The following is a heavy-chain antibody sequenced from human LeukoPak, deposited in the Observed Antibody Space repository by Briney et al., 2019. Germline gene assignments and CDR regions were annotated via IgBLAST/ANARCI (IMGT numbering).Heavy chain of an antibody. J-gene: IGHJ6*04. V-gene: IGHV3-23*01. CDR1: GVTLGRYA. CDR3: VREVYYYMDV. D-gene: IGHD3-10*01. CDR2: ISPSGDAS. Sequence: GQSLRLSCAASGVTLGRYAVNWARQAPGRGLEWVSYISPSGDASVYAESVKGRFTISRDNSKNMVYLHLDSLRAEDTAKYYCVREVYYYMDVWGNGTTVTVSS.